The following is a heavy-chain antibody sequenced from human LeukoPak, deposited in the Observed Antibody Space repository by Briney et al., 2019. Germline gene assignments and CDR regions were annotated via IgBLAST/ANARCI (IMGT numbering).Heavy chain of an antibody. Sequence: QTGGSLRLSCAASGFTFSSYGMHWVRQAPGKGLEWVSSISSSSSYIYYADSVKGRFTISRDNAKNSLYLQMNSLRAEDTAVYYCARDGGITGTTGIFDYWGQGTLVTVSS. V-gene: IGHV3-21*01. D-gene: IGHD1-7*01. J-gene: IGHJ4*02. CDR1: GFTFSSYG. CDR3: ARDGGITGTTGIFDY. CDR2: ISSSSSYI.